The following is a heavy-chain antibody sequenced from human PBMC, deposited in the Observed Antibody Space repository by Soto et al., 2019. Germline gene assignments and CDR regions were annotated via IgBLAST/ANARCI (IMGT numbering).Heavy chain of an antibody. V-gene: IGHV1-18*01. D-gene: IGHD6-13*01. CDR3: ARDSKSIAAAGTPYYYGMDV. CDR2: ISAYNGNT. J-gene: IGHJ6*02. Sequence: ASVKVSCKASGYTFTSYGISWVRQAPGQGLEWMGWISAYNGNTNYAQKLQGRVTMTTDTSTSTAYMELRSLRSDDTAVYYCARDSKSIAAAGTPYYYGMDVWGQGTTVTVSS. CDR1: GYTFTSYG.